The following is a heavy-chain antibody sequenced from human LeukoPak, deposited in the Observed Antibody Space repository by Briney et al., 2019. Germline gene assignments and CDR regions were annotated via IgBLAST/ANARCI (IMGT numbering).Heavy chain of an antibody. Sequence: SETLSLTCAVYGGSFSGYYWSWIRQPPGKGLEWIGYIYYRGSTNYNPSLKSRVTISVDTSKKHFSLKLSSVTAADTAIYYCARIRYFEGLDYWGQGTLVTVSS. J-gene: IGHJ4*02. V-gene: IGHV4-59*01. CDR1: GGSFSGYY. CDR3: ARIRYFEGLDY. CDR2: IYYRGST. D-gene: IGHD3-9*01.